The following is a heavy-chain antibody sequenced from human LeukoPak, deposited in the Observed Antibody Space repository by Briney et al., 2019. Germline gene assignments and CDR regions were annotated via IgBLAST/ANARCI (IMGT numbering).Heavy chain of an antibody. CDR2: IYYSGST. Sequence: KSSETLSLTCTVSGGSISNYYWSWIRQPPGKGLEWIGYIYYSGSTNYNPSLKSRVTISVDTSKNQFSLKLSSVTAADTAVYYCARGLAAVLYHYYGMDVWGQGTTVTVSS. CDR1: GGSISNYY. D-gene: IGHD6-13*01. CDR3: ARGLAAVLYHYYGMDV. V-gene: IGHV4-59*01. J-gene: IGHJ6*02.